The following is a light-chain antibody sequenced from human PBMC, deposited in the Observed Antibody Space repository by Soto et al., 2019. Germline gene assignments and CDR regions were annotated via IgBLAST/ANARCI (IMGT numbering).Light chain of an antibody. Sequence: EIVLTQSPGTLSLSPGERATLSCRASQSVSSSYLAWYQQKPGQAPRLLTYVASSRATGIPDRFSGSGSGTDFTLTISRLEPEDFAVYYCQQYGSSPRMYTFGQGTKLEIK. V-gene: IGKV3-20*01. J-gene: IGKJ2*01. CDR1: QSVSSSY. CDR2: VAS. CDR3: QQYGSSPRMYT.